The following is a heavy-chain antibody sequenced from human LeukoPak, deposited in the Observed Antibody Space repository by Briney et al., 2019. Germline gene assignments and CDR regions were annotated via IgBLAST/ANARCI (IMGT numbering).Heavy chain of an antibody. CDR3: ARGGIGGDYFDY. D-gene: IGHD2/OR15-2a*01. CDR1: GFTVSSNY. J-gene: IGHJ4*02. CDR2: IYSGGST. V-gene: IGHV3-66*01. Sequence: GGSLRLSCAASGFTVSSNYMSWVRQAPGKGLEWVSVIYSGGSTYYADSVKGRFIISRDSSKNTLYLQMNSLRAEDTAVYYCARGGIGGDYFDYWGQGTLVTVSS.